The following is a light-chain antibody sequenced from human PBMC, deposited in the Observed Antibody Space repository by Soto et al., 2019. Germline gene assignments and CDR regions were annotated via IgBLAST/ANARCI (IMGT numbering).Light chain of an antibody. CDR3: QQYYSAPLT. CDR2: WAS. Sequence: DIVMTQSPDSLAVSLGERATINCKSSQSLLYSSSNKNYLAWYQQKPGQSPKLLIYWASTRETGVPDRFSGSGSGTDFNLTISSLQAEDVAVYYCQQYYSAPLTFGGGTKVEIK. J-gene: IGKJ4*01. V-gene: IGKV4-1*01. CDR1: QSLLYSSSNKNY.